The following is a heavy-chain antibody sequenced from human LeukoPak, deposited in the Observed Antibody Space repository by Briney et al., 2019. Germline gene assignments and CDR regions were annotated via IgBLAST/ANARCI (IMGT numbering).Heavy chain of an antibody. J-gene: IGHJ3*02. CDR3: AKDFVGYYDSSGYPLHAFDI. Sequence: GGSLRLSCAASGLTFSSSGMHWVRQAPGKGLEWVALIWYDGSNKYYADSVKGRFTISRDNSKNTLYLQMNSLRAEDTAVYYCAKDFVGYYDSSGYPLHAFDIWGQGTTVTVSS. CDR2: IWYDGSNK. D-gene: IGHD3-22*01. V-gene: IGHV3-33*06. CDR1: GLTFSSSG.